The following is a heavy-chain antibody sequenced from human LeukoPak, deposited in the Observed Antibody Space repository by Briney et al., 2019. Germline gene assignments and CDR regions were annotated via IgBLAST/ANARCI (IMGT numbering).Heavy chain of an antibody. D-gene: IGHD6-19*01. Sequence: RGSPRLSCAASGFTFSSYEMNWVSQAPRKGLEWVSYISTSGSTIYYADSVKGRFTISRDNAKNSLYLQMNSLRAEDTAVYYCARENYSTGWSYFDYWGQATLATVSS. CDR2: ISTSGSTI. J-gene: IGHJ4*02. CDR1: GFTFSSYE. V-gene: IGHV3-48*03. CDR3: ARENYSTGWSYFDY.